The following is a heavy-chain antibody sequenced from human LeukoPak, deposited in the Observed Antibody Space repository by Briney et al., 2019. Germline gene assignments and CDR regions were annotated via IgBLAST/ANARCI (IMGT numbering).Heavy chain of an antibody. CDR2: ISGSGGST. V-gene: IGHV3-23*01. D-gene: IGHD3-22*01. J-gene: IGHJ3*02. CDR1: GFTFSSYG. CDR3: AKTSRITMIVVVPDAFDI. Sequence: GGSLRLSCAASGFTFSSYGMSWVRQAPGKGLEWVSAISGSGGSTYYADSVKGRSTISRDNSKNTLYLQMNSLRAEDTAVYYCAKTSRITMIVVVPDAFDIWGQGTMVTVSS.